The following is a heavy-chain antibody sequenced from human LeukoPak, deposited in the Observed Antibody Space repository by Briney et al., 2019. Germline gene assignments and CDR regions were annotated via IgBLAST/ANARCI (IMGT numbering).Heavy chain of an antibody. V-gene: IGHV3-21*01. Sequence: GGSLRLSCAASGFTFSSYSMNWVRQAPGKGLEWVSSISSSSSYIFYADSVKGRFTISRDNAKNSLYLQMNSLRAEDTAVYYCARDLRFLERLSPTYFGYWGQGTLVTVSS. D-gene: IGHD3-3*01. J-gene: IGHJ4*02. CDR1: GFTFSSYS. CDR3: ARDLRFLERLSPTYFGY. CDR2: ISSSSSYI.